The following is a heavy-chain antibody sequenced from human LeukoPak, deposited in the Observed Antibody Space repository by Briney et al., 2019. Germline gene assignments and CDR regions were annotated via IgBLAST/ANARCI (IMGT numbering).Heavy chain of an antibody. CDR1: GVSITSDTYY. CDR3: ARTRDFWGAYFDY. D-gene: IGHD3-3*01. CDR2: ILHSGST. V-gene: IGHV4-30-2*01. Sequence: PSQTLSLTCAVSGVSITSDTYYWSWIRQPPGKGLEWIGYILHSGSTYHNPSLKSRVTILVDTSKNQFSLKLSSVTAADTAVYFCARTRDFWGAYFDYWGQGILVTVSS. J-gene: IGHJ4*02.